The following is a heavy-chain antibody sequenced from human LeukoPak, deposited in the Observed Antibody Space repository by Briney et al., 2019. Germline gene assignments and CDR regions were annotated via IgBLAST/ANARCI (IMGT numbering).Heavy chain of an antibody. CDR3: AREAGRYSY. Sequence: SETLSLTCTVSGGSISSGGYYWSWIRQPPGKGLEWIGYNYHSGSTYYNPSLKSRVTISVDRSKNQFSLKLSSVTAADTAVYYCAREAGRYSYWGQGTLVTVSS. CDR1: GGSISSGGYY. CDR2: NYHSGST. D-gene: IGHD2-2*02. J-gene: IGHJ4*02. V-gene: IGHV4-30-2*01.